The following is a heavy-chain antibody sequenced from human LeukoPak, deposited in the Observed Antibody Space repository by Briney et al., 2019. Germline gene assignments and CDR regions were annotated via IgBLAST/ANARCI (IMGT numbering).Heavy chain of an antibody. CDR2: ISSSSSYI. J-gene: IGHJ5*02. V-gene: IGHV3-21*01. Sequence: PGGSLRLSCAASGFTFSNFWMSWVRQAPGKGLEWVSSISSSSSYIYYADSVRGRFTISRDNANNSLYLQMNSLRAEDTAVYYCARVFVGYCSSTSCYSLDPWGQGTLVTVSS. CDR3: ARVFVGYCSSTSCYSLDP. D-gene: IGHD2-2*01. CDR1: GFTFSNFW.